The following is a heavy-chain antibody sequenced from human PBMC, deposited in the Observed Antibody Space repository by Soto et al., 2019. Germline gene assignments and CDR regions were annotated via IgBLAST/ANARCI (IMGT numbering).Heavy chain of an antibody. CDR2: IYYSGST. CDR1: GGSISSGDYY. V-gene: IGHV4-30-4*01. J-gene: IGHJ4*02. CDR3: AREGDYYDSSGYQRSVDY. D-gene: IGHD3-22*01. Sequence: QVQLQESGPGLVKPSQTLSLTCTVSGGSISSGDYYWSWIRQPPGKGLEWIGYIYYSGSTYYNPSLKTRVTISVDTSKHQFSLKLSSVTAADTAVYYCAREGDYYDSSGYQRSVDYWGQGTLVTVSS.